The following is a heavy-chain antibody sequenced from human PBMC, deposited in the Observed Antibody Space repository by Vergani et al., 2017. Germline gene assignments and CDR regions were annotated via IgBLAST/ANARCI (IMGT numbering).Heavy chain of an antibody. CDR1: GYTFTSYY. CDR3: ARDSDPYCSGGSCSMNWFDP. J-gene: IGHJ5*02. Sequence: QVQLVQSGAEVKKPGASVKVSCKASGYTFTSYYMHWVRQAPGQGLEWMGIINPSGGSTSYAQKFQGRVTMTRATSTSTVYMELSSLRSEDTAVYYCARDSDPYCSGGSCSMNWFDPWGQGTLVTVSS. CDR2: INPSGGST. D-gene: IGHD2-15*01. V-gene: IGHV1-46*01.